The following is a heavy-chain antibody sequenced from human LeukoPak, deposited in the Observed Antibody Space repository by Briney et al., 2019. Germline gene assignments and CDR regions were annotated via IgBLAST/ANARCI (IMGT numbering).Heavy chain of an antibody. J-gene: IGHJ3*02. CDR2: ISPNSGNT. Sequence: GASVRVSCKASGYTFTGSGISWVRRAPGQGLEWMGWISPNSGNTNYTQKFKGRVSMTTDSFTSTAYMDLRSLRAGDTAVYYCARDGSTRATPLAFDIWGQGTLVTVSS. D-gene: IGHD1-26*01. V-gene: IGHV1-18*01. CDR3: ARDGSTRATPLAFDI. CDR1: GYTFTGSG.